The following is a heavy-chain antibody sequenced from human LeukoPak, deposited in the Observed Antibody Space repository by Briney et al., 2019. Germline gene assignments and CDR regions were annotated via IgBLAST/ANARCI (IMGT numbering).Heavy chain of an antibody. Sequence: PGGSLRLSCAASGVTFSSYNMNWVRQAPGKGLEWVSYISSSSSTIYYADSVKGRFTISRDNAKNSLYLQMHSLRAEDTAVYYCARDGEWLFDYWGQGTLVTVSS. CDR3: ARDGEWLFDY. V-gene: IGHV3-48*04. D-gene: IGHD2-8*01. CDR1: GVTFSSYN. CDR2: ISSSSSTI. J-gene: IGHJ4*02.